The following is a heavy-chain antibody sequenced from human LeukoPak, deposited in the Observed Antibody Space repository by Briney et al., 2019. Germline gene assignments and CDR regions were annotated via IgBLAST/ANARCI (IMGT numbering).Heavy chain of an antibody. V-gene: IGHV1-69*05. Sequence: SVKVSCKASGGTFSSYTISWVRQAPGQGLEWMGGIIPIFGTANYAQKFQGRVTITTDESPSTAYMELSSLTSEDTAVYYCALVTFYYDSSGYPNWFDPWGQGTLVTVSS. CDR2: IIPIFGTA. CDR1: GGTFSSYT. D-gene: IGHD3-22*01. J-gene: IGHJ5*02. CDR3: ALVTFYYDSSGYPNWFDP.